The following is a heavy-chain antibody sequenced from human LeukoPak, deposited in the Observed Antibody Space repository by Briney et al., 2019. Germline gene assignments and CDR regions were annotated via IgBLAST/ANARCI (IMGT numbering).Heavy chain of an antibody. CDR2: INPSDGGT. Sequence: SVRVSCKASGYTFTNYYLHWVRQAPGHGLEWMAIINPSDGGTYYEQKLQGRVTVTRDTSTSTVYMELSSLRSEDTAVYYCARDTRTMTAVTRGQHYYYGLDVWGQGTTVTVSS. CDR3: ARDTRTMTAVTRGQHYYYGLDV. V-gene: IGHV1-46*01. D-gene: IGHD4-17*01. J-gene: IGHJ6*02. CDR1: GYTFTNYY.